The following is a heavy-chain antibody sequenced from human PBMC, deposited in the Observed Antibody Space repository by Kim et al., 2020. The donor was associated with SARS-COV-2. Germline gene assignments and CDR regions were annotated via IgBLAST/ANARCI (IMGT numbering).Heavy chain of an antibody. J-gene: IGHJ4*02. D-gene: IGHD3-3*01. CDR3: ARDRRQNYDFWSGYNRDLDY. Sequence: RFTISRDNAKNSLYLQMNSLRAEDTAVYYCARDRRQNYDFWSGYNRDLDYWGQGTLVTVSS. V-gene: IGHV3-11*06.